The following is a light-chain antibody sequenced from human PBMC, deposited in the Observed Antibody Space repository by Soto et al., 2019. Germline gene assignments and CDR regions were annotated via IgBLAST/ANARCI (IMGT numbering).Light chain of an antibody. V-gene: IGLV2-14*01. Sequence: QSVLTQPASVSGSLGQSITISCAETSSDVGGYNYVSWYQQHPGKAPKLMIYEVSNRPSGVSHRFSGSKSGTTASLTISGLQAEDEADYYCSSYTSSSALVFGTGTQLTVL. CDR1: SSDVGGYNY. CDR2: EVS. CDR3: SSYTSSSALV. J-gene: IGLJ7*01.